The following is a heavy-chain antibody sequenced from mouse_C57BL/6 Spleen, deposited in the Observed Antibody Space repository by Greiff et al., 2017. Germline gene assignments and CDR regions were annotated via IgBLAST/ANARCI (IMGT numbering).Heavy chain of an antibody. V-gene: IGHV1-39*01. J-gene: IGHJ1*03. CDR2: INPNYGTT. CDR3: ARRGGSSYWYFDV. D-gene: IGHD1-1*01. Sequence: VQLKESGPELVKPGASVQISCKASGYSFTDYNMNWVKQSNGKSLEWIGVINPNYGTTSYNQKFKGKATLTVDQSSSTAYMPLNSLTSEDSAVYYCARRGGSSYWYFDVWGTGTTVTVSS. CDR1: GYSFTDYN.